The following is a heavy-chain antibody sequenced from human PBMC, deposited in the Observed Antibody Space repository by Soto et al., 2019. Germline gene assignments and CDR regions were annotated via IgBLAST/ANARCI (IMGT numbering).Heavy chain of an antibody. CDR1: GYTFTSYD. D-gene: IGHD2-15*01. Sequence: QVLLVQSGAEVKKPGASVKVSCKASGYTFTSYDINWVRQATGQGLEWMGWMNPNSGNTGYAQKFQGRVTMTRNTSISTAYMELSSLRSEDMAVYYCARGSRYCSGGSCSYYMDVWGKGTTVTVSS. J-gene: IGHJ6*03. CDR2: MNPNSGNT. CDR3: ARGSRYCSGGSCSYYMDV. V-gene: IGHV1-8*01.